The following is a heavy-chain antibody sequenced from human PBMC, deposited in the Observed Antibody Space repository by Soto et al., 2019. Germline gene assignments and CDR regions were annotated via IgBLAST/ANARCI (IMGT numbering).Heavy chain of an antibody. CDR2: IYYSGST. CDR3: ARGEGSSWYNWFDP. CDR1: GGSISSYY. D-gene: IGHD6-13*01. J-gene: IGHJ5*02. V-gene: IGHV4-59*08. Sequence: SETLSLTCTVSGGSISSYYWSWIRQPPGKGLEWIGYIYYSGSTNYNPSLKSRVTISVDTSKNQFSLKLSSVTAADTAVYYCARGEGSSWYNWFDPWGQGTLVTVSS.